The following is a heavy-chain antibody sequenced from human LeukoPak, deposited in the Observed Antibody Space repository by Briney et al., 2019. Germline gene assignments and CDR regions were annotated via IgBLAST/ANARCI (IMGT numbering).Heavy chain of an antibody. J-gene: IGHJ4*02. CDR1: GGSFSGYY. D-gene: IGHD3-22*01. Sequence: SETLSLTCAVYGGSFSGYYWSWIRQPPGKGLEWIDEINHSGSTNYNPSLKSRVTISIDTSKNQFSLKLSSVTAADSAVYYCARAGDSSGYSDDYWGQGTLVTVSS. V-gene: IGHV4-34*01. CDR2: INHSGST. CDR3: ARAGDSSGYSDDY.